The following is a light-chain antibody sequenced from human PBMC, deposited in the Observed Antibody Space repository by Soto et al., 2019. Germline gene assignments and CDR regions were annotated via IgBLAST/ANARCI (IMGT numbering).Light chain of an antibody. J-gene: IGKJ1*01. CDR1: QSVSSN. CDR2: GAS. V-gene: IGKV3-15*01. Sequence: EIVMTQSPATLSVSPGERATLSCMASQSVSSNLACYQQKPGQAPMLLIYGASTRATGIPARVSGSGSGTEFPLTISSLQSEDFAVYYCQQYNNWPRTFGQGTKVEIK. CDR3: QQYNNWPRT.